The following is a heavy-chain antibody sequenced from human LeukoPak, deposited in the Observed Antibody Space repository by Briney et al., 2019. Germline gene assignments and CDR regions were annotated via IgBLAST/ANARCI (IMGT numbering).Heavy chain of an antibody. CDR2: ISSSGSTI. CDR1: GFTFSSYE. Sequence: GGSLRLSCAASGFTFSSYEMNWVRQAPGKGLEWVSYISSSGSTIYYADSVKGRFTISRGNAKNSLYLQMNSLRAEDTAVYYCAELGITMIGGVWGKGTTVTISS. V-gene: IGHV3-48*03. J-gene: IGHJ6*03. CDR3: AELGITMIGGV. D-gene: IGHD3-10*02.